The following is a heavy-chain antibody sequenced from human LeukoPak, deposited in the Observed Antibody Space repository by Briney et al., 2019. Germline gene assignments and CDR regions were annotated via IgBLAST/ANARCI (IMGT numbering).Heavy chain of an antibody. CDR1: GFTVSSNY. D-gene: IGHD6-19*01. J-gene: IGHJ4*02. CDR2: IYSGGST. Sequence: GGSLRLSCAASGFTVSSNYMSWVRQAPGKGLEWVSVIYSGGSTYYADSVKGRFTISRDNSKNTLYLQMNSLRAEDTAVYYCARDLGIAVAATEVWGQGTLVTVSS. V-gene: IGHV3-66*01. CDR3: ARDLGIAVAATEV.